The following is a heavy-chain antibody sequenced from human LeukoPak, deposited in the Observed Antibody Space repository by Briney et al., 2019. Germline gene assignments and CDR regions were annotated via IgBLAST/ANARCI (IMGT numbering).Heavy chain of an antibody. V-gene: IGHV3-7*01. Sequence: GGSLRLSCAASGFTFSDFWMSWVRQAPGKGLEWVANIKKDGSDKYYVDSVKGRFTISRDNAKNSLYLQMNSLRAEDTAVYYCARDGGYSGYWGQGTLVTVSS. J-gene: IGHJ4*02. D-gene: IGHD1-26*01. CDR2: IKKDGSDK. CDR3: ARDGGYSGY. CDR1: GFTFSDFW.